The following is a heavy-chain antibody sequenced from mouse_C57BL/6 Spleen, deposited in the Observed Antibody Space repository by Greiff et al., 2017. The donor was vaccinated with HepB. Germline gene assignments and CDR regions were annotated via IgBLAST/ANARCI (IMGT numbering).Heavy chain of an antibody. Sequence: EVNLVESGGGLVKPGGSLKLSCAASGFTFSDYGMHWVRQAPEKGLEWVAYISSGSSTIYYADTVKGRFTISRDNAKNTLFLQMTSLRSEDTALYYFARIYYYGSSFYAMDYWGQGTSVTVSS. CDR1: GFTFSDYG. D-gene: IGHD1-1*01. CDR3: ARIYYYGSSFYAMDY. J-gene: IGHJ4*01. CDR2: ISSGSSTI. V-gene: IGHV5-17*01.